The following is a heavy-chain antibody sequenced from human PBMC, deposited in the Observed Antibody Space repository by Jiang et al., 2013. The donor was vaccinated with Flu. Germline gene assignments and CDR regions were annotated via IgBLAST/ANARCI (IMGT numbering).Heavy chain of an antibody. J-gene: IGHJ6*02. CDR3: ARDRTDIWYSVPSTYNGMDV. CDR1: GGSISGGTYY. Sequence: GPGLVKPSQTLSLTCTVPGGSISGGTYYWTWIRQPAGEGLEWIGRIYTSGSTNYNPSLKSRVTISVDTSKNQFSLKLRSVTAADTAVYYCARDRTDIWYSVPSTYNGMDVWGQGTTVTVSS. V-gene: IGHV4-61*02. D-gene: IGHD2-21*02. CDR2: IYTSGST.